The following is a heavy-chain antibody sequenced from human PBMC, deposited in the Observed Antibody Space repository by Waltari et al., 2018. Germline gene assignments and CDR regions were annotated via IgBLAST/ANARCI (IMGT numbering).Heavy chain of an antibody. CDR1: GGTFSSYA. CDR3: ARDFRGGGQGAFDI. Sequence: QVQLVQSGAEVKKPGSSVKVSCKASGGTFSSYAISWVRQAPGQGLEWMGGIIPILGIANYAQKLQGRVTITADESTSTAYMELSSLRSEDTAVYYCARDFRGGGQGAFDIWGQGTMVTVSS. V-gene: IGHV1-69*04. CDR2: IIPILGIA. D-gene: IGHD2-15*01. J-gene: IGHJ3*02.